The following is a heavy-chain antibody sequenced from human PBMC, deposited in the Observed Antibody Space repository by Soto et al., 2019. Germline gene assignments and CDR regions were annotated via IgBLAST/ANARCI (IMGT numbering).Heavy chain of an antibody. D-gene: IGHD4-17*01. V-gene: IGHV3-23*01. Sequence: XXSLRLSFADPEFTFSTYAMPWVRQAPGGRLEWVSSITGSGVGTSYADAVKGRFTVSRDNSKDTLFLRMNSLRVEDTAVYYCTRDPNGDHIGAFDFWGQGIMVTVSS. J-gene: IGHJ3*01. CDR1: EFTFSTYA. CDR2: ITGSGVGT. CDR3: TRDPNGDHIGAFDF.